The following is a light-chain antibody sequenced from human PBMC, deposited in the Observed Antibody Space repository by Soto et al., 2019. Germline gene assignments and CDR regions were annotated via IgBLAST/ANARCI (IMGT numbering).Light chain of an antibody. V-gene: IGKV1-39*01. J-gene: IGKJ1*01. CDR3: QQTYTFPWT. CDR1: QGISDY. CDR2: TAS. Sequence: DIRMTQSPSSLSASVGDTVTITCRASQGISDYLSWFQHKPGEAPKLLIYTASSLQGGVPLRFSGAGSRTDFSLTISGLQPEDSVTYYCQQTYTFPWTFGQGTRV.